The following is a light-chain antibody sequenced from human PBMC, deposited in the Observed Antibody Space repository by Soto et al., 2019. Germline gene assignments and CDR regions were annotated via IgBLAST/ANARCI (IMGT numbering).Light chain of an antibody. V-gene: IGKV3-20*01. CDR3: QQYGTSPT. CDR2: GAS. J-gene: IGKJ1*01. Sequence: EIVLTQSPGTLSLSPGERATLSCRASQSASNNYLAWYQQKPGQAPRRLIFGASGRATGIPDRFSGSGSGTDFTLTISRLEPEDFAVYYCQQYGTSPTFGQGTKVDIK. CDR1: QSASNNY.